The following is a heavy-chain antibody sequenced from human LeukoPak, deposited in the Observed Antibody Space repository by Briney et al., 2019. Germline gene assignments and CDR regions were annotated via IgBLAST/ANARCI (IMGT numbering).Heavy chain of an antibody. CDR2: INPNSGGT. CDR3: ARGGLGSSWFHYYYYYMDV. Sequence: ASVKVSCKASGYTFTGYYMHWVRQAPGQGLEWMGWINPNSGGTNYAQKFQGRVTMTRDTSISTAYMELSRLRSDDTAVYYCARGGLGSSWFHYYYYYMDVWGKGTTVTVSS. D-gene: IGHD6-13*01. V-gene: IGHV1-2*02. J-gene: IGHJ6*03. CDR1: GYTFTGYY.